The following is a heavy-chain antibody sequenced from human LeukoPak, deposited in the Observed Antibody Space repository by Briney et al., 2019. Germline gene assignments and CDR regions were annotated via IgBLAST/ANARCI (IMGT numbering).Heavy chain of an antibody. J-gene: IGHJ4*02. D-gene: IGHD5-12*01. CDR2: INWNGGST. CDR3: ARDASDLSGSGPYFDY. V-gene: IGHV3-20*01. CDR1: GLTFDDYG. Sequence: GGSLRLSCAASGLTFDDYGMSWVRQAPGKGLEWVSGINWNGGSTGYADSVKGRFTISRDNAKNSLYLQMNSLRAEDTALYHCARDASDLSGSGPYFDYWGQGTLVTVSS.